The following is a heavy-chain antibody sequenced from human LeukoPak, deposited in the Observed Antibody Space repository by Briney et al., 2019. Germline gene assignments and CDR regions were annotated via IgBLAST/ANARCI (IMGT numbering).Heavy chain of an antibody. D-gene: IGHD2-15*01. CDR2: ITNTGGTT. CDR1: GFTFSNYA. Sequence: PGGSLRLSCAASGFTFSNYAIHWVRQAPGRGLQFVSAITNTGGTTYYANSVKDRFTISRDNSKNTLYLHMGSLRAEDMAVYYCARGGYCSGGSCANYYYYGMDVWGQGTTVTVSS. V-gene: IGHV3-64*01. CDR3: ARGGYCSGGSCANYYYYGMDV. J-gene: IGHJ6*02.